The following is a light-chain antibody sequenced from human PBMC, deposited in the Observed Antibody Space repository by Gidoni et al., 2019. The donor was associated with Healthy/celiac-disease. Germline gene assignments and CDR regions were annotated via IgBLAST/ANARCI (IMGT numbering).Light chain of an antibody. CDR2: QDS. V-gene: IGLV3-1*01. CDR1: KLGDKY. CDR3: QAWDSSVVV. Sequence: SYELTQPPSVSVSPGQTARITCSGDKLGDKYACWYQQKPVKSPVLVIYQDSKRPSGIPERFSGSNSGNTATLTISGTQAMDEADYYCQAWDSSVVVFGGVTKLTVL. J-gene: IGLJ2*01.